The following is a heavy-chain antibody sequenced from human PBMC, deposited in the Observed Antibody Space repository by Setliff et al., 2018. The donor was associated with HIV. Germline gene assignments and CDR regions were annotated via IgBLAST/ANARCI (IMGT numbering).Heavy chain of an antibody. V-gene: IGHV4-34*01. Sequence: TLSLTCAVYGGSFNGYYWSWIRQPPGKGLEWIGEINHSGSTNYNPSLKSRLTISVDTSKNQFSLKLSSVTAADTAMYYCARGRVVVDNYYYYGIDVWGQGTTVTVSS. CDR1: GGSFNGYY. J-gene: IGHJ6*02. CDR2: INHSGST. D-gene: IGHD2-2*01. CDR3: ARGRVVVDNYYYYGIDV.